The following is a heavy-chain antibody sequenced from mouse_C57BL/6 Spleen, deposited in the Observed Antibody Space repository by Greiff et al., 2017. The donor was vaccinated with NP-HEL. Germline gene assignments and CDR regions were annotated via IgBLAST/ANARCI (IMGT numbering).Heavy chain of an antibody. J-gene: IGHJ2*01. D-gene: IGHD2-3*01. CDR3: ARRGYYKDY. CDR2: ISSGGSYT. Sequence: EVKVVESGGDLVKPGGSLKLSCAASGFTFSSYGMSWVRQTPDKRLEWVATISSGGSYTYYPDSVKGRYTICRDNAKNTLYLQMSSLKSEDTAMYYCARRGYYKDYWGQGTTLTVSS. CDR1: GFTFSSYG. V-gene: IGHV5-6*02.